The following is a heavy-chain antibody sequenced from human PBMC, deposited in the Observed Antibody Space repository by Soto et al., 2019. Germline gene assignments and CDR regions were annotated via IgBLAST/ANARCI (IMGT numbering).Heavy chain of an antibody. Sequence: SATLSLTWAVYGGSCSCYYWIWIRQPPGKGVEWIGEINHSGSTNYNPALKSRVTISVDTSKNQFSLKLSSVTAADTAVYYCATLYGRSSGGWFDPWGQGTLVTVSS. V-gene: IGHV4-34*01. J-gene: IGHJ5*02. CDR2: INHSGST. CDR3: ATLYGRSSGGWFDP. D-gene: IGHD6-6*01. CDR1: GGSCSCYY.